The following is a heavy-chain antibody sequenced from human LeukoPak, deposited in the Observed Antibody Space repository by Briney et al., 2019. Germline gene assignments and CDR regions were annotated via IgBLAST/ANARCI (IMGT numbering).Heavy chain of an antibody. CDR2: IYSSGST. J-gene: IGHJ4*02. Sequence: SETLSLTCTVSGGSISSYYWSWIRQPAGKGLEWIGRIYSSGSTKYNPSLKSRVTMSVDTSKNQFSLKLNSVTAADTAVYYCARDRNSGWGSNFDDWGQGTLVTVSS. D-gene: IGHD6-25*01. CDR1: GGSISSYY. V-gene: IGHV4-4*07. CDR3: ARDRNSGWGSNFDD.